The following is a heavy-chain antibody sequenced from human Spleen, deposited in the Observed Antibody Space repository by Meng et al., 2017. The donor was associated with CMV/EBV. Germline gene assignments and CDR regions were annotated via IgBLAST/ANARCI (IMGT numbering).Heavy chain of an antibody. Sequence: VYGGSFSAYYWSWIRQPPGRGLEWVGEVNHSGSINYNQSLERRVTISVDTSKNQFSLKLSSVTAADTAVYYCARGLLWFGGNWFDPWGQGTLVTVSS. CDR2: VNHSGSI. V-gene: IGHV4-34*01. J-gene: IGHJ5*02. CDR1: GGSFSAYY. CDR3: ARGLLWFGGNWFDP. D-gene: IGHD3-10*01.